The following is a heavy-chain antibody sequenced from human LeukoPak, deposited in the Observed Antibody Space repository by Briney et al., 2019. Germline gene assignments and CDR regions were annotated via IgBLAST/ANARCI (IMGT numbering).Heavy chain of an antibody. CDR2: IFYSGTT. CDR3: ARGRIRSLFINQNWFDP. Sequence: PSETLSLTCTVSGGSISSSSYYWGWIRQPPGKGLEWIGSIFYSGTTYYNPSLKSRVTISVDTSKNQFSLKLSSVTAADTAVYYCARGRIRSLFINQNWFDPWGQGTLVTVSS. J-gene: IGHJ5*02. D-gene: IGHD2-21*01. CDR1: GGSISSSSYY. V-gene: IGHV4-39*01.